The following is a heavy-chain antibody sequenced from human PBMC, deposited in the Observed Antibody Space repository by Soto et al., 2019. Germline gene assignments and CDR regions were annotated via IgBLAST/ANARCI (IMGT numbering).Heavy chain of an antibody. D-gene: IGHD2-15*01. J-gene: IGHJ4*02. CDR1: GGSLSGYY. CDR3: ARGRGCSGGSCHGHGDHS. CDR2: INHSGST. Sequence: QVQLQQWGAGLLKPSETLSLTCAVTGGSLSGYYWSWIRQPPGKGLEWIGEINHSGSTSYNPSLKSRLTKSVDTSKNQFSLKLSSVTAADTGVYYCARGRGCSGGSCHGHGDHSWGQGTLVTVTS. V-gene: IGHV4-34*02.